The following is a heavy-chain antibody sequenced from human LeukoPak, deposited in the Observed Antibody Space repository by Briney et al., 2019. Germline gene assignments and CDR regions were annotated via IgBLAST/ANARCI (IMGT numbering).Heavy chain of an antibody. CDR1: GGSISSYY. Sequence: PSETLSLTCTVSGGSISSYYWSWIRQPAGKGLEWIGRIYTSGSTNYNPSLKSRVTISVDKSKNRFSLKLSSVTAADTAVYYCAALDTAMFYDYWGQGTLVTVSS. CDR3: AALDTAMFYDY. CDR2: IYTSGST. J-gene: IGHJ4*02. V-gene: IGHV4-4*07. D-gene: IGHD5-18*01.